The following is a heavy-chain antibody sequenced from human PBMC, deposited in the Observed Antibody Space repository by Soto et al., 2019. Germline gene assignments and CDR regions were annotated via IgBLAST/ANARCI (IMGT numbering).Heavy chain of an antibody. CDR3: ARDQSGSGSGFFDY. Sequence: ESLSLSCAVSGGSISSYYWRWVRQPPGKGLEWIGYIYYSVSTNYNPALKRRVTITVDTSKNQNSLNLNSVTAADTAVHFCARDQSGSGSGFFDYWGQGTLVTVSS. D-gene: IGHD1-26*01. V-gene: IGHV4-59*01. CDR1: GGSISSYY. CDR2: IYYSVST. J-gene: IGHJ4*02.